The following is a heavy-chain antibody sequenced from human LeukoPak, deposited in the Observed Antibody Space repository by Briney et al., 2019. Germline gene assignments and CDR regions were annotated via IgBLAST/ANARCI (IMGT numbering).Heavy chain of an antibody. V-gene: IGHV4-4*07. CDR3: ARFMVRGVIGWFDL. Sequence: PSETLSLTCTVSGGSISSYYWSWIRQPAGKGLEWIGRIYTSGSTNYNPSLKSRVTMSVDTSKNQFSLKLSSVTAADTAVYYCARFMVRGVIGWFDLWGQGTLVTVSS. J-gene: IGHJ5*02. CDR2: IYTSGST. CDR1: GGSISSYY. D-gene: IGHD3-10*01.